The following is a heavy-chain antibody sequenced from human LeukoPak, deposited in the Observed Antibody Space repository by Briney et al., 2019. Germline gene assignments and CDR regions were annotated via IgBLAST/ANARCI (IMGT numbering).Heavy chain of an antibody. J-gene: IGHJ4*02. CDR1: GFTFSSYD. V-gene: IGHV3-13*01. CDR2: IGTAGDT. D-gene: IGHD3-10*01. Sequence: GGSLRLSCAASGFTFSSYDMHWVRQATGKGLEWVSAIGTAGDTYYPGSVKGRFTISRENAKNSLYLQMNSLRAGDTAVYYCARGGGSGSYFPGPYWGQGTLVTVSS. CDR3: ARGGGSGSYFPGPY.